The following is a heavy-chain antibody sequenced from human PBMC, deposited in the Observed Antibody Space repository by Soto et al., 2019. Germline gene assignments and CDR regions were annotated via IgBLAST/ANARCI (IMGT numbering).Heavy chain of an antibody. Sequence: SETLSLTCAVSGGSISGSNWWSWVRQPPGKGLEWIGEIYHSGSTNYNPSLKSRVTISVDKSKNQFSLKLSSVTAADTAVYYCARDLLAAAGTGDYYYYGMDVWGQGTTVTVSS. CDR3: ARDLLAAAGTGDYYYYGMDV. CDR2: IYHSGST. D-gene: IGHD6-13*01. J-gene: IGHJ6*02. V-gene: IGHV4-4*02. CDR1: GGSISGSNW.